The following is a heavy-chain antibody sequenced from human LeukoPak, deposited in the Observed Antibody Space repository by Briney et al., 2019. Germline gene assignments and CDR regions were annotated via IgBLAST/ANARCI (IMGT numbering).Heavy chain of an antibody. CDR1: GGSISSYY. CDR2: IYYSGST. J-gene: IGHJ4*02. D-gene: IGHD6-19*01. V-gene: IGHV4-59*12. Sequence: PSETLSLTCTVSGGSISSYYWSWIRQPPGKGLEWIGYIYYSGSTNYNPSLKSRVTISVDTSKNQFSLKLSSVTAADTAVYYCASTQDLYSSGWFVPFDYWGQGTLVTVSS. CDR3: ASTQDLYSSGWFVPFDY.